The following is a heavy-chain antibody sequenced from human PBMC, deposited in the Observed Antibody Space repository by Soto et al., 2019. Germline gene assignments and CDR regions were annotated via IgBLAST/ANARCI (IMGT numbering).Heavy chain of an antibody. Sequence: SETLSLTCTVSGGSISSGGYYWSWIRQHPGKGLEWIGYIYYSGSTYYNPSLKSRVTISVDTSKNQFSLKLSSVTAEDTAVYYCARGGLEPFDYLGQGALVTVSS. CDR3: ARGGLEPFDY. J-gene: IGHJ4*02. CDR1: GGSISSGGYY. CDR2: IYYSGST. D-gene: IGHD1-1*01. V-gene: IGHV4-31*03.